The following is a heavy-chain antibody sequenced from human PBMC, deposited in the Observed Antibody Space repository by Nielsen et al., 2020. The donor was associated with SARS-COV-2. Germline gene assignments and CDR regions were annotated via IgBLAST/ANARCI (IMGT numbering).Heavy chain of an antibody. CDR1: GFSFKNYG. D-gene: IGHD1-26*01. V-gene: IGHV3-30*02. J-gene: IGHJ3*02. Sequence: GESLKISCAASGFSFKNYGTHWVRQAPGKGLEWVALISYDGSDKDYEESVKGRFTISRDNSKNTLYLQMNSLRAEDTAVYYCAKTDSGSYWGAFDIWGQGTMVTVSS. CDR3: AKTDSGSYWGAFDI. CDR2: ISYDGSDK.